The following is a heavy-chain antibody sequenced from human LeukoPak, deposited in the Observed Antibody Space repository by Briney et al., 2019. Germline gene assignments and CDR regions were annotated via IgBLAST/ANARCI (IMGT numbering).Heavy chain of an antibody. CDR2: ISSSSSYI. V-gene: IGHV3-21*01. CDR3: ARGQHYYGSGSYSHLGFDY. CDR1: GFTFSSYS. J-gene: IGHJ4*02. D-gene: IGHD3-10*01. Sequence: GGSLRLSCAASGFTFSSYSMNWVRQAPGKGLEWVSSISSSSSYIYYADSVKGRFTISRDNAKNSLYLQMNSLRAEDTAVYYCARGQHYYGSGSYSHLGFDYWGQGTLVTVSS.